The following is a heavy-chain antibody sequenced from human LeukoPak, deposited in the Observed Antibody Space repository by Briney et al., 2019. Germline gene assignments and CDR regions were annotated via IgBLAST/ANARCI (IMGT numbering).Heavy chain of an antibody. CDR3: ARDLYDFWSGPTPYYYYMDV. CDR1: GYTFTGYY. Sequence: ASVKVSCKASGYTFTGYYMHWVRQAPGQGLEWMGWINPNSGGTNYAQKFQGRVTMTRDTSISTAYMELSRLRSDDTAVYYCARDLYDFWSGPTPYYYYMDVWGKGTTVTVSS. D-gene: IGHD3-3*01. J-gene: IGHJ6*03. CDR2: INPNSGGT. V-gene: IGHV1-2*02.